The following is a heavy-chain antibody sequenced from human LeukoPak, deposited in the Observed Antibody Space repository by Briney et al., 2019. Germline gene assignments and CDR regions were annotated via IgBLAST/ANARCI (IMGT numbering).Heavy chain of an antibody. CDR3: ARDPLYDYGAGSSGPFSNYYYYYGMDV. CDR1: GFTFSSYV. Sequence: GRSLRLSCAASGFTFSSYVMHWVRQAPGKGLEWVGDIWYGGSNKYYADSVKGRFNISRDNSKNTLYLQMNSLRAEDTAVYYCARDPLYDYGAGSSGPFSNYYYYYGMDVWGQGTTVTVSS. V-gene: IGHV3-33*01. D-gene: IGHD3-10*01. J-gene: IGHJ6*02. CDR2: IWYGGSNK.